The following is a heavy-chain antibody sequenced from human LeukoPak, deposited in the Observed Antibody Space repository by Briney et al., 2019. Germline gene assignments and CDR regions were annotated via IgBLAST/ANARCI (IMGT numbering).Heavy chain of an antibody. J-gene: IGHJ4*02. D-gene: IGHD3-22*01. CDR1: GGSFSGYY. V-gene: IGHV3-23*01. CDR3: AKSSGVRYYDSSGYFDY. Sequence: ETLSLTCAVYGGSFSGYYWSWIRQPPGKGLEWFSAISGSGGSTYYADSVKGRFTISRDNSKNTLYLQMNSLRAEDTAVYYCAKSSGVRYYDSSGYFDYWGQGTLVTVSS. CDR2: ISGSGGST.